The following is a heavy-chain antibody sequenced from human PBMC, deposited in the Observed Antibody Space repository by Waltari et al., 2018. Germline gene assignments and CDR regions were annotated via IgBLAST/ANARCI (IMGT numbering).Heavy chain of an antibody. CDR1: GFTFTSYE. CDR2: ISGSGSPI. CDR3: VRDERRSGAFDI. Sequence: EVQLVESGGGLVQPGGSLRLSCAASGFTFTSYEINWVRQAPGKGLEWISYISGSGSPIYYADSVNGRFTISRDNAKNSLYLQMNSLRAEDTAVYYCVRDERRSGAFDIWGQGTVVTVSS. D-gene: IGHD1-1*01. V-gene: IGHV3-48*03. J-gene: IGHJ3*02.